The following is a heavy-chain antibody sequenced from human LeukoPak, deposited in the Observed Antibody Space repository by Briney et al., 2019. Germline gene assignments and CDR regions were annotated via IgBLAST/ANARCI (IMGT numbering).Heavy chain of an antibody. V-gene: IGHV3-9*01. CDR3: ANVQVVAATYHAFDI. J-gene: IGHJ3*02. CDR1: GFTFDDYA. CDR2: ISWNSGSI. D-gene: IGHD2-15*01. Sequence: GGSLRLSCAASGFTFDDYAMHWVRQAPGKGLEWVSCISWNSGSIGYADSVTRRFTISRDNPKNSLYLQMNSLRAEDTALYYCANVQVVAATYHAFDIWGQGTMVTVSS.